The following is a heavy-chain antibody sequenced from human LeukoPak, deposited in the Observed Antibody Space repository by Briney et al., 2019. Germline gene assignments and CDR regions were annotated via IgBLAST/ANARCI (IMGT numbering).Heavy chain of an antibody. CDR3: AKGKVVRGIVGATDY. Sequence: GGSLRLSCAASGFTFSSYWMSWVRQAPGKGLEWVSAISGSGGSTYYADSVKGRFTISRDNSKNTLYLQMNSLRAEDTAVYYCAKGKVVRGIVGATDYWGQGTLVTVSS. J-gene: IGHJ4*02. V-gene: IGHV3-23*01. CDR2: ISGSGGST. CDR1: GFTFSSYW. D-gene: IGHD1-26*01.